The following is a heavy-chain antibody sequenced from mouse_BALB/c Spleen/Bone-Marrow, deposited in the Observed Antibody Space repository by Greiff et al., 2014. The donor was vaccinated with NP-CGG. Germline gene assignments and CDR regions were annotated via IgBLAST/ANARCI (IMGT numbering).Heavy chain of an antibody. CDR2: ILPGSGST. J-gene: IGHJ1*01. V-gene: IGHV1-9*01. D-gene: IGHD2-3*01. CDR3: ARRGGWLGYFDV. CDR1: GYTFSSYW. Sequence: VQLQQSGAELMKPGASVKISRKATGYTFSSYWIEWVKQRPGHGLEWIGEILPGSGSTNYNEKFKGKATFTADTSSNTAYMQLSSLTSEDSAVYYCARRGGWLGYFDVWGAGTTVTVSS.